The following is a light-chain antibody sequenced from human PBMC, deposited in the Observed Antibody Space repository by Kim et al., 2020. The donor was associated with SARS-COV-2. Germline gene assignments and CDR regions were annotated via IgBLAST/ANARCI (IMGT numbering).Light chain of an antibody. CDR2: YDS. V-gene: IGLV3-21*04. CDR3: QVWDSSSDHVV. J-gene: IGLJ2*01. Sequence: APGKTARITCGGNNIGSKSVHWYQQKPGQAPVLVIYYDSDRPSGIPERFSGSNSGNTATLTISRVEAGGEADYYCQVWDSSSDHVVFGGGTKLTVL. CDR1: NIGSKS.